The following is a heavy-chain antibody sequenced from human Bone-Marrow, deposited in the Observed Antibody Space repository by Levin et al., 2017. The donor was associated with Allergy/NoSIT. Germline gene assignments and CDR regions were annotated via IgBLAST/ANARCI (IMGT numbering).Heavy chain of an antibody. V-gene: IGHV5-51*01. CDR3: ARQRDTSNRDAFDV. D-gene: IGHD3-16*02. Sequence: KRGESLKISCKGAGYTFRNYWVGWVRQMPGKGLEWMGFIYPGDSRARYSPSIQGQVTMSVDKSINTAYVQWSSLKASDTAVYYCARQRDTSNRDAFDVWGQGTMVTVSS. CDR1: GYTFRNYW. CDR2: IYPGDSRA. J-gene: IGHJ3*01.